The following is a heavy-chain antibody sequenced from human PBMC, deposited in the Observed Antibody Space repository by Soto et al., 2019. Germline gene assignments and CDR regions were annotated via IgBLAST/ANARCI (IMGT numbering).Heavy chain of an antibody. D-gene: IGHD1-26*01. Sequence: SQTLSLTCAITGDSVSSNSAGWSWVRQSPSRGLEWLGRTYYRSKWYYEYAVSVRGRITINPDTSKNQYSLQLNSVTPEDTAVYFCARGEQYSGRIFNYWGQGTLVTVSS. V-gene: IGHV6-1*01. CDR3: ARGEQYSGRIFNY. J-gene: IGHJ4*01. CDR1: GDSVSSNSAG. CDR2: TYYRSKWYY.